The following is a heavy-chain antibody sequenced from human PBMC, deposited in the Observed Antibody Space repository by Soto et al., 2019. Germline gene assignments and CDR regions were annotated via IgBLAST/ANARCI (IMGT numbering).Heavy chain of an antibody. Sequence: LRLSCAASGFTFSSFALSWVRQAPGKGLEWVSAISGSGDGTDYADSVKGRFTISRDNSKNTLYLQMNSLRAEDTAVYYCAGPGYSSQDYWGQGALVTVSS. CDR2: ISGSGDGT. V-gene: IGHV3-23*01. J-gene: IGHJ4*02. D-gene: IGHD5-18*01. CDR1: GFTFSSFA. CDR3: AGPGYSSQDY.